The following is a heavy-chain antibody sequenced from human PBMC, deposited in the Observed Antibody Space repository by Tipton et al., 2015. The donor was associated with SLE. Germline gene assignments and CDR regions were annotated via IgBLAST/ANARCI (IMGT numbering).Heavy chain of an antibody. CDR2: IFWDGGGA. CDR3: IRDMFPGGAYV. Sequence: SLRLSCTISVIPPVEYAMHWVRHAPGKGLEWVGGIFWDGGGADYADSVKGRFTLSRDKGRKSLFLQMNSLRPEDTALYYCIRDMFPGGAYVWGQGTMVTVSS. V-gene: IGHV3-9*02. D-gene: IGHD1-26*01. CDR1: VIPPVEYA. J-gene: IGHJ3*01.